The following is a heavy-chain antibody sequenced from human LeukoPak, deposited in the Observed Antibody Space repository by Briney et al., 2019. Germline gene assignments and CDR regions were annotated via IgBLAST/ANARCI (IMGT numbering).Heavy chain of an antibody. D-gene: IGHD3-22*01. V-gene: IGHV3-23*01. CDR3: AIPPDYYDSTRFDP. Sequence: GGSLRLSCAASGFTFSSYEMNWVRQAPGKGLEWVSAISGSGGSTYYADSVKGRFTISRDNSKNTLYLQMNSLRAEDTAVYYCAIPPDYYDSTRFDPWGQGTLVTVSS. J-gene: IGHJ5*02. CDR2: ISGSGGST. CDR1: GFTFSSYE.